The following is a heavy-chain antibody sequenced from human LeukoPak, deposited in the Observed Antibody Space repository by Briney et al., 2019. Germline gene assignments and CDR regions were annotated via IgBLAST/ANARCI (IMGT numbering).Heavy chain of an antibody. J-gene: IGHJ4*02. CDR2: INPNSGGT. Sequence: GASVKVSCKASGYTFTSYYMHWVRQAPGQGLEWMGWINPNSGGTNYAQKFQGRVTMTRDTSISTAYMELSRLRSDDTAVYYCARFTYSSSWYPVYWGQGTLVTVSS. CDR3: ARFTYSSSWYPVY. V-gene: IGHV1-2*02. CDR1: GYTFTSYY. D-gene: IGHD6-13*01.